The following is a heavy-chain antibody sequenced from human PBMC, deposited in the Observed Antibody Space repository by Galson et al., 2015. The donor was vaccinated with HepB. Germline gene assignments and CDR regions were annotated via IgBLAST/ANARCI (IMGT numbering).Heavy chain of an antibody. CDR2: IYSGGST. D-gene: IGHD5-18*01. CDR3: ARVEDTAAGY. V-gene: IGHV3-66*01. Sequence: SLRLSCAASGFTFSSYSMNWVRQAPGKGLEWVSVIYSGGSTYYADSVKGRFTISRDNSKNTLYLQMNSLRAEDTAVYYCARVEDTAAGYWGQGTLVTVSS. CDR1: GFTFSSYS. J-gene: IGHJ4*02.